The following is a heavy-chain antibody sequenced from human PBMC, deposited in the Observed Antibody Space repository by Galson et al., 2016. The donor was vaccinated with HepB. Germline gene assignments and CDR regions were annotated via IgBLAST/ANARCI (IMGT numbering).Heavy chain of an antibody. J-gene: IGHJ6*02. CDR3: VHRQYDFWTGAVSMDV. V-gene: IGHV2-5*02. CDR2: TYWDGDQ. Sequence: PALVKPTQTLTLTCTLSEFSLTTSGVGVGWIRKPPGKALEWLAITYWDGDQCYSPSLKSRVTITQDNSKNQVVLTMTNMDLVDTATYYCVHRQYDFWTGAVSMDVWGQGTTVTVSS. D-gene: IGHD3-3*01. CDR1: EFSLTTSGVG.